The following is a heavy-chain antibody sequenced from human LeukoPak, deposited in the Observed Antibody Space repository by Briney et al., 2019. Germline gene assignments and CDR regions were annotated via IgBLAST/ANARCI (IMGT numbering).Heavy chain of an antibody. CDR2: ISGSGGST. D-gene: IGHD6-6*01. J-gene: IGHJ6*02. CDR1: GFTFSSYA. CDR3: VRDGPGGIEARKRYYGMDV. V-gene: IGHV3-23*01. Sequence: PGGSLRLSCAASGFTFSSYAMSWVRQAPGKGLEWVSAISGSGGSTYYADSVKGRFTISRDNSKNTLYLQMSSLRAEDAAAYYCVRDGPGGIEARKRYYGMDVWGQGTTVSVSS.